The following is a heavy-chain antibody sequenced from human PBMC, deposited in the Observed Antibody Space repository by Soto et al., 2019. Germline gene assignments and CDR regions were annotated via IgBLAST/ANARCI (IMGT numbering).Heavy chain of an antibody. V-gene: IGHV4-34*01. D-gene: IGHD3-10*01. CDR2: INHSGST. CDR1: GGSFSAYY. J-gene: IGHJ6*02. CDR3: ARSMVRGVIPIYYYYCMDA. Sequence: SQTLSRTCAAYGGSFSAYYWSWIRQPPGKWLEWIGEINHSGSTNYNPSLKSRVTISVDTSKDQFSLKLSSVTAADTAVYYCARSMVRGVIPIYYYYCMDAWGQGTTATVSS.